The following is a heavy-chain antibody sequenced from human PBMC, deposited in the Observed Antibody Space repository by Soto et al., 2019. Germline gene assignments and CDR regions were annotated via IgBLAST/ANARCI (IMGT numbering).Heavy chain of an antibody. CDR1: GGTFSSYA. CDR2: IIPIFGTA. J-gene: IGHJ1*01. Sequence: QVQLVQSGAEVKKPGSSVKVSCKASGGTFSSYAISWVRQAPVQGLEWMGGIIPIFGTANYAQKFQGRVTITADESTSTAYRELCSLRFGDTAVYYGARAQIREVVTAIRPFSQYWCEGSLVTVSS. V-gene: IGHV1-69*01. CDR3: ARAQIREVVTAIRPFSQY. D-gene: IGHD2-21*02.